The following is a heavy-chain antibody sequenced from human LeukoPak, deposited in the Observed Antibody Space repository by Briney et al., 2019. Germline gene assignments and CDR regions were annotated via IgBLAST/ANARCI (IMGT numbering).Heavy chain of an antibody. CDR3: ARIGDFWSGYDFDH. CDR1: GFTFSSYA. D-gene: IGHD3-3*01. V-gene: IGHV3-30-3*01. CDR2: ISYDGSNK. Sequence: PGRSLRLSCAASGFTFSSYAMHWVRQAPGKGLEWVAVISYDGSNKYYADSVKGRFTISRDNSKNTLYLQMNSLRAEDTAVYYCARIGDFWSGYDFDHWGQGTLVTVSS. J-gene: IGHJ4*02.